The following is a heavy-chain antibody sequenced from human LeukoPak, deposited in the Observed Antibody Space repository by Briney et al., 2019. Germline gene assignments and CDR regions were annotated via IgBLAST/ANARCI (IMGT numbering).Heavy chain of an antibody. Sequence: PSQTLSLTCAVSGGSISSGGYSWSWIRQPPGKGLEWTGYIYHSGSTYYNPSLKSRVTISVDRSKNQFSLKLSSVTAADTAVYYCARAYDSSGYYYGWVFDYWGQGTLVTVSS. CDR1: GGSISSGGYS. D-gene: IGHD3-22*01. J-gene: IGHJ4*02. CDR3: ARAYDSSGYYYGWVFDY. V-gene: IGHV4-30-2*01. CDR2: IYHSGST.